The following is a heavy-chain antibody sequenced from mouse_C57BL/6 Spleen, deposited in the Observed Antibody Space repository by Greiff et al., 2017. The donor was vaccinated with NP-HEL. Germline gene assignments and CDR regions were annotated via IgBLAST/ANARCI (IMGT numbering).Heavy chain of an antibody. CDR3: ARYGSSMDY. V-gene: IGHV7-3*01. J-gene: IGHJ4*01. Sequence: EVQRVESGGGLVQPGGSLSLSCAASGFTSTDYYMSWVRQPPGKALEWLGFIRNKANGYTTEYSASVKGRFTISRDNSQSILYLQMNALRAEDSATYYCARYGSSMDYWGQGTSVTVSS. CDR1: GFTSTDYY. CDR2: IRNKANGYTT.